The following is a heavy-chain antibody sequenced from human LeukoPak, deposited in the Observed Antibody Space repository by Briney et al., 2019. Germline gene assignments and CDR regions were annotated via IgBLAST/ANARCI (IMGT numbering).Heavy chain of an antibody. D-gene: IGHD3-3*01. J-gene: IGHJ3*02. CDR1: GYTFTGYY. Sequence: GASVKVSCKASGYTFTGYYMHWVRQAPGQGLEWMGRIIPIFGTANYAQKFQGRVTITTDESTSTAYMELSSLRSEDTAVYYCARARKFWSGSHDAFDIWGQGTMVTVSS. V-gene: IGHV1-69*05. CDR3: ARARKFWSGSHDAFDI. CDR2: IIPIFGTA.